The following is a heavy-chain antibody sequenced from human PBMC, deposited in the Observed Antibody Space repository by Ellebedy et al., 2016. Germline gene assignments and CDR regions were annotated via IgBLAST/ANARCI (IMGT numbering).Heavy chain of an antibody. CDR1: GFTFTSYY. J-gene: IGHJ3*02. D-gene: IGHD1-26*01. V-gene: IGHV3-7*01. Sequence: GGSLRLSCAASGFTFTSYYMSWVRQAPGKGLAWVANIKHDGSDKFYLDSVKGRFTISRDSAENYLFLQMNSLRADDTAVYDCAREALVGASDDAFDIWGQGTMVTVSS. CDR3: AREALVGASDDAFDI. CDR2: IKHDGSDK.